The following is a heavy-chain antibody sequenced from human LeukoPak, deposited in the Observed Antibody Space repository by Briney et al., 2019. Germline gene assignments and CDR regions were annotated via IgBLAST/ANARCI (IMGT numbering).Heavy chain of an antibody. CDR1: GFSFSSYG. CDR3: TTDKFSSSWSY. J-gene: IGHJ4*02. CDR2: IKSKTDGGTT. V-gene: IGHV3-15*01. D-gene: IGHD6-13*01. Sequence: PGGTLRLSCAASGFSFSSYGMSWVRQAPGKGLEWVGRIKSKTDGGTTDYAAPVKGRFTISRDDSKNTLYLQMNSLKTEDTAVYYCTTDKFSSSWSYWGQGTLVTVSS.